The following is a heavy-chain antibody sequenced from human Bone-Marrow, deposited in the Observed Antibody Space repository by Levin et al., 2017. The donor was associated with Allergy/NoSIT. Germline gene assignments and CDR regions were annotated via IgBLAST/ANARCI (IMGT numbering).Heavy chain of an antibody. CDR2: INPNSGGT. V-gene: IGHV1-2*02. CDR3: ARDRGFGVVNLHY. Sequence: ASVKVSCKASGYTSTGYYMHWVRQAPGQGLEWMGWINPNSGGTNYAQKFQGRVTMTRDTSISTAYMELSRLRSDDTAVYYCARDRGFGVVNLHYWGQGTMVTVSS. CDR1: GYTSTGYY. J-gene: IGHJ4*02. D-gene: IGHD3-3*01.